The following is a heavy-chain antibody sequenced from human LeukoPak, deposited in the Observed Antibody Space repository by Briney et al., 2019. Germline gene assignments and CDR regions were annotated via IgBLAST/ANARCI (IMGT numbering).Heavy chain of an antibody. CDR1: GFTFSNAC. D-gene: IGHD3-3*01. CDR3: TTDFWSGYAYYYYMDV. Sequence: GGSLRLSCAASGFTFSNACMSCVREARGKGREWGGRIKSKTDGGTTDYAAPVKGRFTISRDDSKNTLYLQMNSLKTEDTAVYYCTTDFWSGYAYYYYMDVWGKGTTVTVSS. V-gene: IGHV3-15*01. CDR2: IKSKTDGGTT. J-gene: IGHJ6*03.